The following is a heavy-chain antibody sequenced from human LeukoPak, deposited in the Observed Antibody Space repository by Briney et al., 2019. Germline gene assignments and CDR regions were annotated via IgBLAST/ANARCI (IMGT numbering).Heavy chain of an antibody. CDR3: AKTVVDFWNPRGGYYGMDV. CDR2: TSHDGSNT. D-gene: IGHD3-3*01. Sequence: PGGSLRLSCAASGFTFGSYGMHWIRQAPGKGLEWVAVTSHDGSNTYYVDSVKGRFIISRDNSKNTLYLQMNSLRAEDTAEYYCAKTVVDFWNPRGGYYGMDVWGQGTTVTVSS. CDR1: GFTFGSYG. V-gene: IGHV3-30*18. J-gene: IGHJ6*02.